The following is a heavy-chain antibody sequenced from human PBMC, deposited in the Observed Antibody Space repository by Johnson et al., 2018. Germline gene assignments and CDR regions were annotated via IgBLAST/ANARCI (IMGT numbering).Heavy chain of an antibody. D-gene: IGHD2-15*01. J-gene: IGHJ3*02. V-gene: IGHV4-34*01. CDR1: GGSFSGYY. CDR3: ARDQDIVVVEDAFDI. CDR2: INHSGST. Sequence: QVQLQQWGAGLLKPSETLSLTCAVYGGSFSGYYWSWIRQPPGKGLEWIGEINHSGSTNYNPSLKSRVTISVDTSKTQFSLKLSSVTAADTALYYCARDQDIVVVEDAFDIWGQGTMVTVSS.